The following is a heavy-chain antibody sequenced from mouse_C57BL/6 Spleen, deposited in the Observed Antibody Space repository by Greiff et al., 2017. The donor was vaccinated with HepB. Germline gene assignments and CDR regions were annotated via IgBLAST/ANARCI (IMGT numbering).Heavy chain of an antibody. D-gene: IGHD1-1*01. CDR1: GYTFTDHT. V-gene: IGHV1-78*01. CDR2: IYPRDGST. J-gene: IGHJ3*01. CDR3: ASDEIYYYGSSYGFAY. Sequence: VQLQQSDAELVKPGASVKISCKVSGYTFTDHTIHWMKQRPEQGLEWIGYIYPRDGSTKYNEKFKGKATLTADKSSSTAYMQLNSLSSEDSADYFCASDEIYYYGSSYGFAYWGQGTLVTVSA.